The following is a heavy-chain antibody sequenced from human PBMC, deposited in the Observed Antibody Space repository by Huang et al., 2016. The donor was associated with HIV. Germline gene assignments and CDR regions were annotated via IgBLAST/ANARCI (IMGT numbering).Heavy chain of an antibody. CDR2: IKQDESEK. CDR1: TFSFGAYW. Sequence: VESGGRLVQPGGSIRLSCVGSTFSFGAYWMSWVRQTPGKGLEGVAKIKQDESEKYYVESVKGRFNISRDNAKKILFLQMGNGRVEETATYYCATKTGAMDIWGQGTAVTVS. D-gene: IGHD1-7*01. J-gene: IGHJ6*02. CDR3: ATKTGAMDI. V-gene: IGHV3-7*01.